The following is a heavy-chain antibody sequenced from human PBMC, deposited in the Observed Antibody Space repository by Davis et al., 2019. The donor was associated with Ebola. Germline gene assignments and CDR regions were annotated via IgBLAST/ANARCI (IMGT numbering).Heavy chain of an antibody. D-gene: IGHD4-17*01. J-gene: IGHJ4*02. CDR1: GFTFSSYA. CDR2: ISGSGGST. CDR3: ARDLPGTTGFDY. Sequence: GESLKISCAASGFTFSSYAMSWVRQAPGKGLEWVSAISGSGGSTYYADSVKGRFTISRDNSKNTLYLQMNSLRAEDTAVYYCARDLPGTTGFDYWGQGTLVTVSS. V-gene: IGHV3-23*01.